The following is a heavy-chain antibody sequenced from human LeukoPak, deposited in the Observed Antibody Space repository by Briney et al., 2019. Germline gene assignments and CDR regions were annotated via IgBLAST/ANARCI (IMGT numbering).Heavy chain of an antibody. J-gene: IGHJ6*03. V-gene: IGHV4-61*02. CDR1: GGSISSGSYY. CDR3: ARTSLYSGYDGYYYYMDV. Sequence: SETLSLTCTVSGGSISSGSYYWSWIRQPAGKGLEWIGRIYTSGSTNYNPSLKSRVTISVDTSKNQSSLKLSSVTAADTAVYYCARTSLYSGYDGYYYYMDVWGKGTTVTISS. D-gene: IGHD5-12*01. CDR2: IYTSGST.